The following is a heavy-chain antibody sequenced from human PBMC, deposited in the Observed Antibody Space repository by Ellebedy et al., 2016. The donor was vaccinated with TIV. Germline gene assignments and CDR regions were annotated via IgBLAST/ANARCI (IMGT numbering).Heavy chain of an antibody. CDR1: GGSISSYY. J-gene: IGHJ4*02. CDR3: ARIRGYRTYYFDY. CDR2: IYYSGST. V-gene: IGHV4-59*01. Sequence: SETLSLTCTVSGGSISSYYWSWIRQPPGKGLEWIGYIYYSGSTNYNPSLKSRVTISVDTSKNQFSLKLSSVTAADTAVYYCARIRGYRTYYFDYWGQGTLVTVSS. D-gene: IGHD5-18*01.